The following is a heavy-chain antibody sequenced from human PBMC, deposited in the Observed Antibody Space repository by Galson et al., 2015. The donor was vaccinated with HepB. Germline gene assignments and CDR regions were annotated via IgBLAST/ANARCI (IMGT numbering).Heavy chain of an antibody. CDR3: ASPSMVTASLDY. CDR2: ISYDGSNK. J-gene: IGHJ4*02. D-gene: IGHD2-21*02. CDR1: GFTFSSYA. Sequence: SLRLSCAASGFTFSSYAMHWVRQAPGKGLEWVAVISYDGSNKYYADSVKGRFTISRDNSKNTLYLQMNSLRAEDTAVYYCASPSMVTASLDYWGQGTLVTVSS. V-gene: IGHV3-30-3*01.